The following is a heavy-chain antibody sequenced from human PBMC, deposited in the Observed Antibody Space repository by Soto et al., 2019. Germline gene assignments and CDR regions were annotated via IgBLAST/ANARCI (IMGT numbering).Heavy chain of an antibody. CDR3: AREVSDRETRLVPAATDGMDV. J-gene: IGHJ6*02. CDR1: GYTFTTYF. V-gene: IGHV1-46*01. CDR2: INLSSGDT. Sequence: GASVKVSCKASGYTFTTYFLQWVRQAPGQGLEWMGIINLSSGDTRNAQKFQGRVTITADKSTSTAYMELSSLRSEDTAVYYCAREVSDRETRLVPAATDGMDVWGQGTTVTVSS. D-gene: IGHD2-2*01.